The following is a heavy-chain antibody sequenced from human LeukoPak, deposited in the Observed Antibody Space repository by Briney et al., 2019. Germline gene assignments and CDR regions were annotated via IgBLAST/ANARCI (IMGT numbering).Heavy chain of an antibody. J-gene: IGHJ4*02. V-gene: IGHV3-23*01. CDR2: ISGSGGST. CDR3: ATVLRYFDWLFNADY. D-gene: IGHD3-9*01. CDR1: GFTFSSYW. Sequence: PGGSLRLSCAASGFTFSSYWMHWVRQAPGKGLEWVSAISGSGGSTYYADSVKGRFTISRDNSKNTLYLQMNSLRAEDTAVYYCATVLRYFDWLFNADYWGQGTLVTVSS.